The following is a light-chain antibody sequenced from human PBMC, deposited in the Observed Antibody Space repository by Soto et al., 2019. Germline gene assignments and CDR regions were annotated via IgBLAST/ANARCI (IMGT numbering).Light chain of an antibody. CDR3: SSYTSSSTWV. V-gene: IGLV2-14*01. CDR2: DVS. CDR1: SSDVGGYNY. Sequence: QSVLTQPASVSGSPGQSIAISCTGTSSDVGGYNYVSWYQQHPGKTPNLMIYDVSNRPSGVSNRFSGSKSVNTASLTISGLQAEDEADYYCSSYTSSSTWVFGGGTKLTVL. J-gene: IGLJ3*02.